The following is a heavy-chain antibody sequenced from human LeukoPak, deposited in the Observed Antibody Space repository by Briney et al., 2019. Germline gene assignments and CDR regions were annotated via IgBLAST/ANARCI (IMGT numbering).Heavy chain of an antibody. D-gene: IGHD3-3*01. CDR1: GHTFTSYG. Sequence: ASVKVSCKASGHTFTSYGISWVRQAPGQGLEWMGWISAYNGNTNYAQKLQGRITMTPDTSTSTAYMELRSLRSDDTAVYYCARSLYYDFWSGYYGMDVWGQGTTVTVSS. CDR3: ARSLYYDFWSGYYGMDV. J-gene: IGHJ6*02. V-gene: IGHV1-18*01. CDR2: ISAYNGNT.